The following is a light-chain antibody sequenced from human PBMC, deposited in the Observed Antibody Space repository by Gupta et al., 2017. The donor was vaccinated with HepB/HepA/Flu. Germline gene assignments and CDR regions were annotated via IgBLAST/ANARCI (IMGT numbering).Light chain of an antibody. CDR3: HQYDSSPRT. CDR1: QSISTTY. V-gene: IGKV3-20*01. Sequence: EIVLTQSPATLSLSPGERATLSCRASQSISTTYLAWYQQKPGQAPRLLIYGASSRATGIPDRFSGSGSGADFTLTINRLEPEDFAVYYCHQYDSSPRTFGQGTKVEIK. CDR2: GAS. J-gene: IGKJ1*01.